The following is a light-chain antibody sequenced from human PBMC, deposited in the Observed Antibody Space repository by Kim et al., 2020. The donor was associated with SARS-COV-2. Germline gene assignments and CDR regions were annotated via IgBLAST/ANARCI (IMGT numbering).Light chain of an antibody. J-gene: IGKJ2*01. V-gene: IGKV2-30*01. Sequence: DVLMTQSPLSLPVTLGQPASISCRSSQSPLYGDGNTYLSWFQQRPGQSPRRLIYKVSNRDSWVPDRFSGSGSGTGFTLKISRVEAEDVGIYYCMQGTHWPYTFGQGTKLEI. CDR3: MQGTHWPYT. CDR1: QSPLYGDGNTY. CDR2: KVS.